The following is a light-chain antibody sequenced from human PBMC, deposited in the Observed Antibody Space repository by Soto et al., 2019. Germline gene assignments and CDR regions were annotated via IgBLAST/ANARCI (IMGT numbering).Light chain of an antibody. CDR2: GAS. V-gene: IGKV3-20*01. CDR1: QSVSSNY. CDR3: QQYGSSPPLT. J-gene: IGKJ4*01. Sequence: EIVLTQSPGTLSLSPGERATLSCRASQSVSSNYLAWYQQKPGQAPRLLIYGASSRATGIPDRFSGGGSGTDFTLTISRLEPEDFAVYYCQQYGSSPPLTFGGGTKVEIK.